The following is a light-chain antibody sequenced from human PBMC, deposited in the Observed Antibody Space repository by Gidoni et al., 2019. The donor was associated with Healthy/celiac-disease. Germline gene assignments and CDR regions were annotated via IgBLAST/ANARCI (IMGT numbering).Light chain of an antibody. CDR1: QSVSSY. CDR2: DAS. V-gene: IGKV3-11*01. J-gene: IGKJ2*01. CDR3: QQRSNWPRT. Sequence: IVLTQPPATLSLSPGERATLSCRASQSVSSYLAWYQQKPGQAPRLLIYDASNRATGIPARFSGSGSGTDFTLTISSLEPEDFAVYYCQQRSNWPRTFXQXTKLEIK.